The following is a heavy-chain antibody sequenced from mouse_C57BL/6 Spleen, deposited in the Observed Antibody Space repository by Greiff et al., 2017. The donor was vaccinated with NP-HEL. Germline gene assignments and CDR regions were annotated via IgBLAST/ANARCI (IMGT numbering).Heavy chain of an antibody. CDR1: GFSFNTYA. CDR2: IRSKSNNYAT. CDR3: VRHGHYYGSSPYYAMDY. V-gene: IGHV10-1*01. Sequence: EVKLVESGGGLVQPKGSLKLSCAASGFSFNTYAMNWVRQAPGKGLEWVARIRSKSNNYATYYADSVKDRFTISRDDSESMLYLQMNNLKTEDTAMYYCVRHGHYYGSSPYYAMDYWGQGTSVTVSS. J-gene: IGHJ4*01. D-gene: IGHD1-1*01.